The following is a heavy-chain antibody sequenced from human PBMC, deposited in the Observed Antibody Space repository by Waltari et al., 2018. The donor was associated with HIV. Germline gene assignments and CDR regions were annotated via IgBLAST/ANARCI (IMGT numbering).Heavy chain of an antibody. D-gene: IGHD2-2*01. CDR1: GGSISSSSYY. V-gene: IGHV4-39*07. CDR3: ARVLIVVVPPTGAFDI. J-gene: IGHJ3*02. Sequence: QLQLQESGPGLVKPSETLSLTCTVSGGSISSSSYYWGWIRQPPGKGLEWIGSIYYSGSTYYNPSLKSRVTISVDTSKNQFSLKLSSVTAADTAVYYCARVLIVVVPPTGAFDIWGQGTMVTVSS. CDR2: IYYSGST.